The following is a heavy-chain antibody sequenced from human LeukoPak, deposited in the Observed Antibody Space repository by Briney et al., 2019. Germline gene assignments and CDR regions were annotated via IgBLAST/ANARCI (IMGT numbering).Heavy chain of an antibody. Sequence: SETLSLTCTVSGDSIRSSSYYWGWIRQPPGKGLEWIGYIYYSGSTYYNPSLKSRVTISVDTSKNQFSLKLSSVTAADTAVYYCARDGGEYYYGMDVWGQGTTVTVSS. D-gene: IGHD2-21*01. CDR2: IYYSGST. J-gene: IGHJ6*02. CDR3: ARDGGEYYYGMDV. V-gene: IGHV4-30-4*01. CDR1: GDSIRSSSYY.